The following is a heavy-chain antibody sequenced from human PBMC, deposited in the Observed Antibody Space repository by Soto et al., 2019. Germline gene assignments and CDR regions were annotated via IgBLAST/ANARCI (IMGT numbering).Heavy chain of an antibody. V-gene: IGHV1-18*01. Sequence: QVQLVQSGAEVKKPGASVKVSCKPSGYSYTTFGISWVRQAPGQGLEWMGWMNSNSGKTDYAQKFQGRVTMTTDTFPMTAYMDLRSLTSDDTAVYFCVRDRLTVTGTKCFDYWGQGTLVTVSS. CDR2: MNSNSGKT. CDR1: GYSYTTFG. D-gene: IGHD4-17*01. J-gene: IGHJ4*02. CDR3: VRDRLTVTGTKCFDY.